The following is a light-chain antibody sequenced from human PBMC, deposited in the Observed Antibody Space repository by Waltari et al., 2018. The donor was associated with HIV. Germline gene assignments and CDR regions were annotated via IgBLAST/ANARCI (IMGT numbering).Light chain of an antibody. CDR3: QQLNSYTQIT. Sequence: DIQMTQSPSSLSASVGDRVTITCRASQSISSYLNWYQQKPGKAPKLLIYAASSLQSGVPSRFSGSGSGTDFTLTISSLQPEDFATYYCQQLNSYTQITFGGGTKVEIK. CDR2: AAS. CDR1: QSISSY. J-gene: IGKJ4*01. V-gene: IGKV1-39*01.